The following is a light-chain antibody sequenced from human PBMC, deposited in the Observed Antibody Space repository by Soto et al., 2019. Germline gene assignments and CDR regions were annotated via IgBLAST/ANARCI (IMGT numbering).Light chain of an antibody. CDR1: QSVGSS. V-gene: IGKV3-20*01. J-gene: IGKJ1*01. CDR2: GAS. CDR3: QQYGSSPSWT. Sequence: EVVLTQSPGTLSLSPGERATLSCRASQSVGSSLSWYQQKPGQAPRLLIYGASSRATGIPDRFSGSGSGTDFSLTISRVEPEDFAVYYCQQYGSSPSWTFGQGTKVDIK.